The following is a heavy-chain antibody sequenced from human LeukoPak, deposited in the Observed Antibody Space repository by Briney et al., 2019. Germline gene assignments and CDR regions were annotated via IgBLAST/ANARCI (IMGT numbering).Heavy chain of an antibody. CDR3: AKDLSGGGFDY. V-gene: IGHV3-30*18. J-gene: IGHJ4*02. D-gene: IGHD3-16*01. CDR1: GFTFSNYG. CDR2: ISYDGSNK. Sequence: GGSLRLSCAASGFTFSNYGMHWVRQAPGKGLEWVAVISYDGSNKYYTDSVKGRFTISRDNSKNTLYLQMNSLRAEDTAVYYCAKDLSGGGFDYWGQGTLVTVSS.